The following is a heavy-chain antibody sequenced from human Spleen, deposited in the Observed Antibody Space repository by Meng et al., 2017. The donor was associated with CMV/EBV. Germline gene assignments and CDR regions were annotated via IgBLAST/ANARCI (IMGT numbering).Heavy chain of an antibody. V-gene: IGHV3-15*01. CDR2: IKSKTDGGTT. D-gene: IGHD2-2*01. Sequence: GESLKISCAVSGFTFSSYWMSWVRQAPGKGREWVGRIKSKTDGGTTDYAAPVKGRFTISRDDSKNTLYLQMNSLKTEDTGVYYCNTLSMYQLLYISSYYGMDVWGQGTTVTVSS. J-gene: IGHJ6*02. CDR1: GFTFSSYW. CDR3: NTLSMYQLLYISSYYGMDV.